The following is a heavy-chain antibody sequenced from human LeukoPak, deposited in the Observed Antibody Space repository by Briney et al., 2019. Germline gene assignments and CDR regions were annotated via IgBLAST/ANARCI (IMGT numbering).Heavy chain of an antibody. J-gene: IGHJ4*02. Sequence: SVKVSCKASGYTFTGYYMHWVRQAPGQGLEWMGGIIPIFGTANYAQKFQGRVTITTDESTSTAYMELSSLRSEDTAVYYCARSQGFLEWLLYLLDYWGQGTLVTVTS. CDR1: GYTFTGYY. CDR2: IIPIFGTA. D-gene: IGHD3-3*01. CDR3: ARSQGFLEWLLYLLDY. V-gene: IGHV1-69*05.